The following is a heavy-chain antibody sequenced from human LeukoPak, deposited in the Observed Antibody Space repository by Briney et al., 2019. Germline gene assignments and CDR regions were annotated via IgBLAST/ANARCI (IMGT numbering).Heavy chain of an antibody. CDR3: ARYYYGSASYFRGPTYYYYYIDV. Sequence: WETLSLTCAAYGGSFSGYYWSWIRQPPGKGLEWMGEINHSGSTNYNPSLKSRVTISLDTSKNQFSLKLSSVTAADPAVYYCARYYYGSASYFRGPTYYYYYIDVWGKGTTVTISS. CDR1: GGSFSGYY. V-gene: IGHV4-34*01. J-gene: IGHJ6*03. CDR2: INHSGST. D-gene: IGHD3-10*01.